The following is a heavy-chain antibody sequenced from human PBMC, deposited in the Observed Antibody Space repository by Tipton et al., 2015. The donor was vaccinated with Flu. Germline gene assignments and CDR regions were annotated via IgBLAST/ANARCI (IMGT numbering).Heavy chain of an antibody. CDR2: VYTSGNT. CDR3: AKGRGAASSSGVLDS. CDR1: GYSISSGFY. J-gene: IGHJ4*02. V-gene: IGHV4-38-2*02. Sequence: LRLSCTVSGYSISSGFYWGWIRQPPGKGLEWIGRVYTSGNTIYNPSLKSRVTMSLDASKNQFSLSLTSVTAADSAVYFCAKGRGAASSSGVLDSWGQGTLVTVSS. D-gene: IGHD6-6*01.